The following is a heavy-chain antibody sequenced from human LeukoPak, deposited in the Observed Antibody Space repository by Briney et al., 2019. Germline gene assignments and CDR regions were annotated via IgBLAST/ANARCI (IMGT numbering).Heavy chain of an antibody. CDR2: IYYSGST. CDR1: GGSISSGDYY. V-gene: IGHV4-30-4*01. Sequence: SETLSLTCTVSGGSISSGDYYWSWLRQPPGKGLEWFVYIYYSGSTYDNPSLNRRITISVNTSKNQFSLMLSPVTAADTAVYYCAREHMVATYLIDYWGQGTLVTVSS. D-gene: IGHD5-12*01. J-gene: IGHJ4*02. CDR3: AREHMVATYLIDY.